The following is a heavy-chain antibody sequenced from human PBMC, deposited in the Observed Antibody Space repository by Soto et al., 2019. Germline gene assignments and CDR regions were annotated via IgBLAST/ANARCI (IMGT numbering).Heavy chain of an antibody. CDR1: GFALTTTGVG. CDR2: IYWDDDK. J-gene: IGHJ4*02. V-gene: IGHV2-5*02. Sequence: SGPTLVNPTQTLTLTCPFSGFALTTTGVGVGWIRQPPGKALEWLGIIYWDDDKRYSPSLKNRLTITKDTSENQVVLTLTNMDPVDTATYYCAHESAVGNYFDYWGQGTLVTVSS. D-gene: IGHD6-13*01. CDR3: AHESAVGNYFDY.